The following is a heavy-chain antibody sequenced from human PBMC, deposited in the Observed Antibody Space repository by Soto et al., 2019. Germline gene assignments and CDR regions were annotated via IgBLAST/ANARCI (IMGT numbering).Heavy chain of an antibody. J-gene: IGHJ4*02. V-gene: IGHV1-18*01. CDR2: ISAHNGNT. D-gene: IGHD1-1*01. Sequence: QVHLVQSGAEVKKPGASVKVSCKGSGYAFTTYGITWVRQAHGQGLEWMGWISAHNGNTNYAQKLQGRVTVTRDTSTRTADMELRSLRSDDTAVYYCARGRYGDYWGQGALVTVSS. CDR1: GYAFTTYG. CDR3: ARGRYGDY.